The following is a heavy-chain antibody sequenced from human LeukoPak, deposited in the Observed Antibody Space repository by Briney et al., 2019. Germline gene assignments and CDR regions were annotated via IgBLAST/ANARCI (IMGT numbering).Heavy chain of an antibody. V-gene: IGHV5-51*01. CDR3: VRGFGMIVVAKYDY. CDR2: IYPGDSDT. D-gene: IGHD3-22*01. CDR1: GYTFTSYW. J-gene: IGHJ4*02. Sequence: ASVKVSCRASGYTFTSYWIGWVRQMPGKGLEWMGIIYPGDSDTRYSPSFQGQVTISADKSISTAYLQWSSLKASDTAMYYCVRGFGMIVVAKYDYWGQGTLVTVSS.